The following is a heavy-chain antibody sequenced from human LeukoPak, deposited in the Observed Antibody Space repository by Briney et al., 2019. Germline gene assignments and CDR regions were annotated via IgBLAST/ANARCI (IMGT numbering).Heavy chain of an antibody. Sequence: GGSLRLSCTVPGFTVSSNSMSWVRQAPGKGLEWVSFIYSDNTHYSDSVKGRFTISRDDSKNTLYLQMNSLRAEDTAVYYCARDLREHGVFDIWGRGTMVTVSS. CDR2: IYSDNT. V-gene: IGHV3-53*01. J-gene: IGHJ3*02. D-gene: IGHD1-26*01. CDR1: GFTVSSNS. CDR3: ARDLREHGVFDI.